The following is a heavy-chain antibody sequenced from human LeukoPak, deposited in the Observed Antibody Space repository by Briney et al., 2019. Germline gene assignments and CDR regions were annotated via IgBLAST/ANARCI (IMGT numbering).Heavy chain of an antibody. CDR3: ASLRGCSSTSCYGGYNWFDP. Sequence: PGGSLRLSCAASGFTFSSYETNWVRQAPGKGLEWVSYISSSGSTIYYADSVKGRFTISRDNAKNSLYLQMNSLRAEDTAVYYCASLRGCSSTSCYGGYNWFDPWGQGTLVTVSS. V-gene: IGHV3-48*03. D-gene: IGHD2-2*01. CDR2: ISSSGSTI. CDR1: GFTFSSYE. J-gene: IGHJ5*02.